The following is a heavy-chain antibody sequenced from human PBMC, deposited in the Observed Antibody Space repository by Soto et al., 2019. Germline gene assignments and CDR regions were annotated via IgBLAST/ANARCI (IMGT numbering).Heavy chain of an antibody. D-gene: IGHD6-19*01. Sequence: PGGSLSLSCAASGFTFSSYWMHWVRQAPGKGLVWVSRINSDGSSTSYADSVKGRFTISRDNAKNTLYLQMNSLRAEDTAVYYCARDYSSGWPYYYYYGMDVWGQGTTVTVSS. CDR3: ARDYSSGWPYYYYYGMDV. CDR2: INSDGSST. V-gene: IGHV3-74*01. J-gene: IGHJ6*02. CDR1: GFTFSSYW.